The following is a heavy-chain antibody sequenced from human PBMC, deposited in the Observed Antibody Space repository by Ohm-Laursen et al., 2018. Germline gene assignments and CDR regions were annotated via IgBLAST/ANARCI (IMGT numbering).Heavy chain of an antibody. J-gene: IGHJ4*02. Sequence: SLRLSCSAPGFTFSSYSMNWVRQAPGKGLEWVSYISSSSSTIYYADSVKGRFTISRDNAKNSLFLQMNSLRAEDTAVYYCASLGYWGQGTLVTVSS. V-gene: IGHV3-48*04. CDR3: ASLGY. D-gene: IGHD3-16*01. CDR2: ISSSSSTI. CDR1: GFTFSSYS.